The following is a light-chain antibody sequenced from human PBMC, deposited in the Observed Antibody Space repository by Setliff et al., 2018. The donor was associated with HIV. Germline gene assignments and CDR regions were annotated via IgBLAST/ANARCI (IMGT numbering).Light chain of an antibody. CDR1: QSVGITN. Sequence: DIVLTQSPATLSLSPGERATLSCRASQSVGITNLAWYQQKPGQAPRLLIYGASNRATGIPDRFSGSGSGTDFSLTISRLEPEDSAVYYCQQFGSSWTFGQGT. V-gene: IGKV3-20*01. CDR3: QQFGSSWT. J-gene: IGKJ1*01. CDR2: GAS.